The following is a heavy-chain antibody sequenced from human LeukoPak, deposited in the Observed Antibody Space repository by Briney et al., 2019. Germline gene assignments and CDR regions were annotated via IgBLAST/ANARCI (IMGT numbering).Heavy chain of an antibody. CDR1: GFSLSTYG. J-gene: IGHJ4*02. D-gene: IGHD3-9*01. V-gene: IGHV3-48*01. CDR3: VRDKDWAFDY. Sequence: GGSLRLSCAVSGFSLSTYGTNWVRQAPGKGLEWISHITIDLSIIDYADSVKGRFTISRDKAKNSLYLQMNSLRAEDTAVYYCVRDKDWAFDYWGQGTLIAVSS. CDR2: ITIDLSII.